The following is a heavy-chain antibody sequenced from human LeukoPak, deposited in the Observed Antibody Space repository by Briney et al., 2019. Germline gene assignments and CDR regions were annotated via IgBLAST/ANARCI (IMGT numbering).Heavy chain of an antibody. D-gene: IGHD1-26*01. J-gene: IGHJ4*02. CDR2: INHSGST. V-gene: IGHV4-34*01. CDR3: AREEWELPRDY. CDR1: GGSFSGYY. Sequence: PSETLSLTCAVYGGSFSGYYWSWIRQPSGKGLEWIGEINHSGSTNYNPSLKSRVTISVDTSKNQFSLKLSSVTAADTAVYYCAREEWELPRDYWGQGTLVTVSS.